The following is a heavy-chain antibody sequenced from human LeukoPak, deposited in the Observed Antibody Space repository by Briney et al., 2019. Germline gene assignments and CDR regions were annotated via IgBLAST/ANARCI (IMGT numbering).Heavy chain of an antibody. CDR1: GFTFSSYS. CDR2: ITGSGGST. V-gene: IGHV3-23*01. CDR3: AKDQYSSGWYFTYQFDY. J-gene: IGHJ4*02. Sequence: GGSLRLSCAASGFTFSSYSMNWVRQAPGKGLEWVSGITGSGGSTYYADSVKGRFTISRDNSKNTLYLQMNSLRAEDTAVYYCAKDQYSSGWYFTYQFDYWGQGTLVTVSS. D-gene: IGHD6-19*01.